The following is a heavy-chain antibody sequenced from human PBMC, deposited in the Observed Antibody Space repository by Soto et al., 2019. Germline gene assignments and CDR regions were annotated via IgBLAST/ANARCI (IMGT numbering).Heavy chain of an antibody. V-gene: IGHV1-69*02. CDR3: ATSYGSGYRAFDY. J-gene: IGHJ4*02. D-gene: IGHD3-10*01. CDR1: GDTFSFYS. Sequence: QVQLVQSGAEVKRPGSSVKVSCKASGDTFSFYSINWVRQAPGLGLEWMGRVNPILSLSNYAQKFQGRVTMTADKSTSTAYMVISSLRSEDTGIYYCATSYGSGYRAFDYWGQGAQVTVSS. CDR2: VNPILSLS.